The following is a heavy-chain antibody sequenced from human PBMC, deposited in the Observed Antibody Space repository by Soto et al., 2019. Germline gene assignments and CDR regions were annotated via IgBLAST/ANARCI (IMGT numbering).Heavy chain of an antibody. D-gene: IGHD2-2*01. J-gene: IGHJ5*02. Sequence: EVQLLESGGGLVQPGGSLRLSCAASGFTFRSYAMSWVRQAPGKGLEWVSAISGSGGSTYYADSVKGRFTISRDNSKNTMYLQMNSLRAEDTAVYYCAKSYQDIVVVPAAMPWFDPWGQGTLVTVSS. V-gene: IGHV3-23*01. CDR3: AKSYQDIVVVPAAMPWFDP. CDR1: GFTFRSYA. CDR2: ISGSGGST.